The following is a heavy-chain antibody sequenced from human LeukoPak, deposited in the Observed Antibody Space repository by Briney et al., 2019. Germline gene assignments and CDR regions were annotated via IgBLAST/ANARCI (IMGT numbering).Heavy chain of an antibody. D-gene: IGHD6-13*01. J-gene: IGHJ6*02. CDR3: ARGIRQLVQTVAGRIRYYYGMDV. V-gene: IGHV1-69*05. CDR1: GGTFSSYA. CDR2: IIPIFGTA. Sequence: ASVKVSCKASGGTFSSYAISWVRQAPGQGLEWMGGIIPIFGTANYAQKFQGRVTITTDESTSTAYMELSSLRSEDTAVYYCARGIRQLVQTVAGRIRYYYGMDVWGQGTTVTVSS.